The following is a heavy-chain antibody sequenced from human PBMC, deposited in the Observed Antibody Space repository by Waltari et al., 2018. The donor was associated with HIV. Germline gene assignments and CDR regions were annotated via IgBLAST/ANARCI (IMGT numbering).Heavy chain of an antibody. D-gene: IGHD7-27*01. J-gene: IGHJ4*02. CDR1: GFTFSNYT. V-gene: IGHV3-48*01. CDR2: ISRSSISI. Sequence: EVQLVESGGGLVQPGGSLRLSCAASGFTFSNYTMNWVRQDPGKGLECVSYISRSSISIFYADSVKGRFTISRDNAKNSLYLQMNSLRVEDTAVYYCARDINGGWGYWGQGTLVTVAS. CDR3: ARDINGGWGY.